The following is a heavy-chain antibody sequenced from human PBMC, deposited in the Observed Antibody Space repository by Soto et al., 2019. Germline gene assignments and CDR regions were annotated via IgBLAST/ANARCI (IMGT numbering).Heavy chain of an antibody. V-gene: IGHV3-48*01. Sequence: GGSLRLSCAASGFTFSSYSMNWVRQAPGKGLEWVSYISSSSSTIYYADSVKGRFTISRDNAKNSLYLQMNSLRAEDTAVYYCARVEVGYYDFWSGYYAFDYYYYYMDVWGKGTTVTVSS. J-gene: IGHJ6*03. CDR3: ARVEVGYYDFWSGYYAFDYYYYYMDV. CDR1: GFTFSSYS. CDR2: ISSSSSTI. D-gene: IGHD3-3*01.